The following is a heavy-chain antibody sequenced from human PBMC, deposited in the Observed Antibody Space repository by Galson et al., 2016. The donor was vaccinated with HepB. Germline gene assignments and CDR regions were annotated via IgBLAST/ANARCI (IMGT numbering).Heavy chain of an antibody. CDR3: ARPVDSRGDPFNY. J-gene: IGHJ4*02. V-gene: IGHV3-21*01. Sequence: SLRLSCAASGSTFSGYSMSWVRQAPGKGLEWVSSITSYGSHIFYADSVMGRFTISRDNAKNALYLQMNRLRAEDTAVYYCARPVDSRGDPFNYWGQGTMVTVSS. D-gene: IGHD5-12*01. CDR1: GSTFSGYS. CDR2: ITSYGSHI.